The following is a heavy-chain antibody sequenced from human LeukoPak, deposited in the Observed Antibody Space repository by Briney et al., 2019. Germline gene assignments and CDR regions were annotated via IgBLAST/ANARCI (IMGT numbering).Heavy chain of an antibody. Sequence: PGGSLRLSCAASGFTFSDYYMSWIRQAPGKGLEWVSYISSSSSYTNYADSVKGRFTISRDNAKNSLYLQMNSLRAEDTAVYFRARETVHYGMDVWGKGTTVTVSS. CDR2: ISSSSSYT. V-gene: IGHV3-11*06. CDR1: GFTFSDYY. J-gene: IGHJ6*04. D-gene: IGHD2-21*02. CDR3: ARETVHYGMDV.